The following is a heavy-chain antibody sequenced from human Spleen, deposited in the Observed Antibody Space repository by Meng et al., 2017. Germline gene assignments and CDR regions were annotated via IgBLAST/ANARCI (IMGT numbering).Heavy chain of an antibody. D-gene: IGHD4-23*01. Sequence: GESLKISCVVSGFTLRNYWMSWVRQAPGKGLEWVANIKGDGSEKNYVDSVEGRFTISRDNAKNSLSLQMNSLRAEDTAVYYCAREQITVVTRYFDLWGRGTLVTVSS. CDR1: GFTLRNYW. V-gene: IGHV3-7*01. CDR3: AREQITVVTRYFDL. CDR2: IKGDGSEK. J-gene: IGHJ2*01.